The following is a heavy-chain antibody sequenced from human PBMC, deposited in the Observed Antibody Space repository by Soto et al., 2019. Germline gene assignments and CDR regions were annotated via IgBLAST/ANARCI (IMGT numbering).Heavy chain of an antibody. J-gene: IGHJ4*02. CDR1: GYTFTSYA. Sequence: QVQLVQSGAEEKKPGASVKVSCKASGYTFTSYAMHWVRQAPGQRLEWMGWINAGNGNTKYTQKFQGRVTITRDTSASTAYMELSSLRSEDTAVNYCARSIVVVTALDYWGQRTLVTVSS. CDR3: ARSIVVVTALDY. V-gene: IGHV1-3*05. D-gene: IGHD2-21*02. CDR2: INAGNGNT.